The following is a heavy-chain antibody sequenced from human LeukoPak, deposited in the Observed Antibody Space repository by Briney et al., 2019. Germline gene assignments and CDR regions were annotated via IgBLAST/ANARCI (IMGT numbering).Heavy chain of an antibody. CDR3: ARAFDY. V-gene: IGHV3-48*01. CDR1: GFTFSSYD. CDR2: ISSSGSI. J-gene: IGHJ4*02. Sequence: GGSLRLSCAASGFTFSSYDMNWVRQAPGKGLEWVSYISSSGSIYNADSVKGRFTISRDNAKNSLYLQMNSLRAEDTAVYYCARAFDYWGQATLVTVSS.